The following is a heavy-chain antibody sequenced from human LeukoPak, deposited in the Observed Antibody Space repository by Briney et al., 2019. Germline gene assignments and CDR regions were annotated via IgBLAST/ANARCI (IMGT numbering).Heavy chain of an antibody. V-gene: IGHV1-18*01. CDR3: ARGRTIIRRTHYDFWSGYYYWFDP. J-gene: IGHJ5*02. Sequence: ASVKVSCKTSGYTFSSFGITWVRQAPGQGLEWMGWISAYNGNTNYVEKLRGRVTMTTDRSTATAYMELSSLRSEDTAVYYCARGRTIIRRTHYDFWSGYYYWFDPWGQGTLVTVSS. D-gene: IGHD3-3*01. CDR1: GYTFSSFG. CDR2: ISAYNGNT.